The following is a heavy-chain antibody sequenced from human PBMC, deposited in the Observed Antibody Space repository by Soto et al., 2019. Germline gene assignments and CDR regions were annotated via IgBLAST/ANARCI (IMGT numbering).Heavy chain of an antibody. D-gene: IGHD6-6*01. CDR3: ARANMIAASGSGGMDV. CDR1: GDSVSSNSAA. J-gene: IGHJ6*02. CDR2: TYYRSKWYN. Sequence: QVQLQQSGPGLVKPSQTLSLTCAISGDSVSSNSAAWNWIRQSPSRGLEWLGRTYYRSKWYNDYAVSVTSRITINPDTSKNQFSLQLNSVTPEDTAVYYCARANMIAASGSGGMDVWGQGTTVTVSS. V-gene: IGHV6-1*01.